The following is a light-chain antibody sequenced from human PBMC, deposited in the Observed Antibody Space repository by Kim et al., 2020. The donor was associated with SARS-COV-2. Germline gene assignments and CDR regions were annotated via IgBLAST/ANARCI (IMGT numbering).Light chain of an antibody. Sequence: ASVGDRVTIACRASQSISNYLNWYQQKPGKAPKLLIYAASSLQSGVPSTFSGSGSGTDFTLTISSLQPEDFASYYCQQSYSTPWTFGQGTKVDIK. V-gene: IGKV1-39*01. J-gene: IGKJ1*01. CDR2: AAS. CDR1: QSISNY. CDR3: QQSYSTPWT.